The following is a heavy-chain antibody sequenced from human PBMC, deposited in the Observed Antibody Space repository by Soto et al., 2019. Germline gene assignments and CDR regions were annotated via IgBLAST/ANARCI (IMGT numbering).Heavy chain of an antibody. J-gene: IGHJ6*03. V-gene: IGHV4-59*08. CDR2: MYYSAMT. CDR1: GGSIRSHN. CDR3: ATPLFDSWKGYPYDDDMDV. D-gene: IGHD3-3*01. Sequence: QVQLQESGPGLVKPSETLSLTCSVPGGSIRSHNWSWIRQPPGKGLQWIGCMYYSAMTEYNPYLKSRVTISADTTNNQVSLKRISVTAANTPVYAGATPLFDSWKGYPYDDDMDVWGKGTAVTVSS.